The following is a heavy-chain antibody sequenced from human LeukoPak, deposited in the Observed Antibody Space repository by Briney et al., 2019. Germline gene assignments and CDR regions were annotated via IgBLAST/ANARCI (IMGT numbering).Heavy chain of an antibody. V-gene: IGHV3-15*01. CDR1: GFTFSSYA. CDR3: TTVIITMVRGVIHFDY. D-gene: IGHD3-10*01. Sequence: AGGSLRLSCAASGFTFSSYAMSWVRQAPGKGLEWVGRIKSKTDGGTTDYAAPVKGRLTISRDDSKNTLYLQMNSLKTEDTAVYYCTTVIITMVRGVIHFDYWGQGTLVTVSS. CDR2: IKSKTDGGTT. J-gene: IGHJ4*02.